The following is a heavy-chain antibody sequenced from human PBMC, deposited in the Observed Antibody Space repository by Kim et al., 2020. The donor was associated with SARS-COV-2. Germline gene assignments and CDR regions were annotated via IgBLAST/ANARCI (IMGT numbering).Heavy chain of an antibody. Sequence: SETLSLTCTVSGISISRGGYYWSWIRHHPGTGLEWIGFTSYSGTTYYNPSLKGRISISVDTSKNQFSLRLTSVTAADSAVYYCARVYPLHPGYSCSGDSCEGYFDSWGQGSLVIVSS. CDR2: TSYSGTT. CDR3: ARVYPLHPGYSCSGDSCEGYFDS. J-gene: IGHJ4*02. V-gene: IGHV4-31*03. CDR1: GISISRGGYY. D-gene: IGHD2-15*01.